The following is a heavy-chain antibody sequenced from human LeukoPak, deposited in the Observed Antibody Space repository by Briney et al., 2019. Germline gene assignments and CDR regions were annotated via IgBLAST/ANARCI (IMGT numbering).Heavy chain of an antibody. CDR3: ARELGDGYNWEEFDY. V-gene: IGHV4-59*01. CDR1: GGSLSSYY. D-gene: IGHD5-24*01. Sequence: SETLSLTCTVSGGSLSSYYWSWIRHPPGKGLEWIGYIYYSGSNNYNPSLKSRVTISVDTSKNQFSLKLSSVTAADTAVYYCARELGDGYNWEEFDYWGQGTLVTVSS. CDR2: IYYSGSN. J-gene: IGHJ4*02.